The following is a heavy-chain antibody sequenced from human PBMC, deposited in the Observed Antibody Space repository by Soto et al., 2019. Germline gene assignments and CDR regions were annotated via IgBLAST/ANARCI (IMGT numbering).Heavy chain of an antibody. V-gene: IGHV1-69*13. CDR1: GGTFSSYA. CDR2: IIPILGTA. D-gene: IGHD6-13*01. CDR3: ARPQYSSSWYFAFDI. J-gene: IGHJ3*02. Sequence: GASVKVSCKASGGTFSSYAISWVRQAPGQGLEWMGGIIPILGTANYAQKFQGRVTITADESTSTAYMELSSLRSEDTAVYYCARPQYSSSWYFAFDIWGQGTMVTVSS.